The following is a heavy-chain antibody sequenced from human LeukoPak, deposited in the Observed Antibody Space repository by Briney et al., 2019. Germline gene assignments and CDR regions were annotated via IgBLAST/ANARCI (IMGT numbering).Heavy chain of an antibody. CDR3: ARDRIQVYSSSSPPNPFDY. CDR1: GYSISSGYY. V-gene: IGHV4-38-2*02. D-gene: IGHD6-6*01. J-gene: IGHJ4*02. CDR2: LYHSGST. Sequence: SETLSLTCTVSGYSISSGYYWGWIRQPPGKGLEWIGSLYHSGSTYYNPSLKSRVTISVDTSKNQFSLKLSSVTAADTAVYYCARDRIQVYSSSSPPNPFDYWGQGTLVTVSS.